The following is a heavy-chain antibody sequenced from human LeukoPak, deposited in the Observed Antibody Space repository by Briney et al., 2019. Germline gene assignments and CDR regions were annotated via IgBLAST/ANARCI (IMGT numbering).Heavy chain of an antibody. Sequence: GGSLRLSCAASGFAFSSYEMNWVRQAPGKGLEWVSYISSSGNTIYYADSVKGRFTISRDNAKNSLYLQMNSLRAEDTAVYYCARDQYYYDSSAPPLYWGQGTLVTVSS. J-gene: IGHJ4*02. CDR2: ISSSGNTI. CDR3: ARDQYYYDSSAPPLY. CDR1: GFAFSSYE. V-gene: IGHV3-48*03. D-gene: IGHD3-22*01.